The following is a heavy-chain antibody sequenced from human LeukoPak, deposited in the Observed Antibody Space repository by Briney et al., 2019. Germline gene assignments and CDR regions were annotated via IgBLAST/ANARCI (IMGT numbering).Heavy chain of an antibody. J-gene: IGHJ4*02. CDR2: IYYSGST. CDR3: ARQDYGDYVHDY. D-gene: IGHD4-17*01. V-gene: IGHV4-59*08. Sequence: KSSETLSLTCTVSGGSISSYYWSWIRQPPGKGLEWIGYIYYSGSTNYNPPLKSRVTISVDTSKNQFSLKLSSVTAADTAVYYCARQDYGDYVHDYWGQGTLVTVSS. CDR1: GGSISSYY.